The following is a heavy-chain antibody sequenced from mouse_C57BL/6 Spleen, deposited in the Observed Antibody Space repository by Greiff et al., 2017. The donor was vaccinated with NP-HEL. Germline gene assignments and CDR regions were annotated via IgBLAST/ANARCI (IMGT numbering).Heavy chain of an antibody. J-gene: IGHJ4*01. CDR3: ARSVYYGSNAMDY. Sequence: VQLQQPGAELVKPGASVKMSCKASGYTFTSYWITWVKQRPGQGLEWIGDIYPGSGSTNYNEKFKSKATLTVDTSSSTAYMQLSSLTSEDSAVYYCARSVYYGSNAMDYWGQGTSVTVSS. D-gene: IGHD1-1*01. V-gene: IGHV1-55*01. CDR1: GYTFTSYW. CDR2: IYPGSGST.